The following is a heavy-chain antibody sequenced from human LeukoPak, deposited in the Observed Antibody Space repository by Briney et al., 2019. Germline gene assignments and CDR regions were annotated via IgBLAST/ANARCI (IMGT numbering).Heavy chain of an antibody. CDR2: ISDSGSSI. V-gene: IGHV3-48*03. D-gene: IGHD1-26*01. Sequence: PGGSLRLSCAASGFTFSNYEMNWVRQAPGKGLEGVSYISDSGSSIYYADSVKGRFTISRDNAKNSLYLQMNSLRAEDTAVYYCASVTIVGPTADYWGQGTLVTVSS. CDR3: ASVTIVGPTADY. J-gene: IGHJ4*02. CDR1: GFTFSNYE.